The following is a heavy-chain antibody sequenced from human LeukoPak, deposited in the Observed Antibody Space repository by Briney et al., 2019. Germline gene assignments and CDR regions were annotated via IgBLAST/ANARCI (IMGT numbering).Heavy chain of an antibody. CDR3: VRDRFYGMDV. V-gene: IGHV3-74*01. CDR1: GFTFSSSW. CDR2: INHDGSTT. J-gene: IGHJ6*02. Sequence: GGSLRLSCAASGFTFSSSWMHWVRQAPGQGLVWVSRINHDGSTTNYMDSVKGRFTISRDNAKNTVFLQMNSLRAEDTAVFYCVRDRFYGMDVWGQGTTVTDSS.